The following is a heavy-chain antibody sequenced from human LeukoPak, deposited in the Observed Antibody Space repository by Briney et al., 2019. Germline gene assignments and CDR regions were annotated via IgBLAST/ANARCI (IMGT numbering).Heavy chain of an antibody. V-gene: IGHV3-7*01. Sequence: GGSLRLSCAASGFTFSSYWMSWVRQAPGKGLEWVANIKQDGSEKYYVDSVKGRFTISRDNAKNSLYLKMNSLRAEDTAVYYCARVRGTWYYYYMDVWGKGTTVTVSS. CDR1: GFTFSSYW. D-gene: IGHD1-7*01. CDR2: IKQDGSEK. CDR3: ARVRGTWYYYYMDV. J-gene: IGHJ6*03.